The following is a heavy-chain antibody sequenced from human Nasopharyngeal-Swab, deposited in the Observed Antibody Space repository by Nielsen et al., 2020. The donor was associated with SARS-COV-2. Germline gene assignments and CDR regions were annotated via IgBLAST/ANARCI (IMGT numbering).Heavy chain of an antibody. CDR3: ATLMAGGGSLGNWFDP. D-gene: IGHD2-15*01. CDR1: GYTLTELS. CDR2: FDPEDGEK. Sequence: ASVKVSCKVSGYTLTELSMHWVRQAPGKGLEWMGGFDPEDGEKIYAQKFQGRVTMPEDTSTDTAYMAPSSLRSEDTAVYYCATLMAGGGSLGNWFDPWGQGTLVTVSS. J-gene: IGHJ5*02. V-gene: IGHV1-24*01.